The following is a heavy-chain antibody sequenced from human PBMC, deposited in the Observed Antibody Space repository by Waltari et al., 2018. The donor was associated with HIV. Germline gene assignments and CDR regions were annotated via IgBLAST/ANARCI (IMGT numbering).Heavy chain of an antibody. J-gene: IGHJ4*02. CDR1: GYTFTSYA. D-gene: IGHD6-19*01. CDR3: ARDHNLASSGWYPHPNDY. CDR2: SNAGNGNT. Sequence: QVQLVQSGAEVKKPGASVKVSCKASGYTFTSYAMHWVRQAPGQRLEWMEWSNAGNGNTKYSQKFQGRVTITRDTSASTAYMELSSLRSEDTAVYYCARDHNLASSGWYPHPNDYWGQGTLVTVSS. V-gene: IGHV1-3*01.